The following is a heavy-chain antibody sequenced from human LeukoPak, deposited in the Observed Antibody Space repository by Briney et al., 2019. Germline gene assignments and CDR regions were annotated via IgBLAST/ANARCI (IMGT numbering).Heavy chain of an antibody. CDR3: ARDRAYSTFDF. J-gene: IGHJ4*02. Sequence: GGSLRLSCAASGFTFSTSWMTWVRQAPGKGLERVAIINVDDSSKSYLDSVKGRFTISRDNARNSLILQMNNLRAEDTAVYYCARDRAYSTFDFWGQGTLVAVSS. D-gene: IGHD4-11*01. CDR1: GFTFSTSW. V-gene: IGHV3-7*01. CDR2: INVDDSSK.